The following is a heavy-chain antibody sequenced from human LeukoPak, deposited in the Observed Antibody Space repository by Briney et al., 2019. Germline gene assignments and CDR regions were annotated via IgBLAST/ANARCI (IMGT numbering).Heavy chain of an antibody. CDR3: AREIDYDSSGYFSVGY. CDR1: GGSISSYY. J-gene: IGHJ4*02. D-gene: IGHD3-22*01. CDR2: IYYSGST. Sequence: SETLSLTCTVSGGSISSYYWSWIRQPPGKGLEWIGYIYYSGSTNYNPSLKSRVTISVDTYKNQFSLKLSSVSAADTAVYYCAREIDYDSSGYFSVGYWGQGTLVTVSS. V-gene: IGHV4-59*01.